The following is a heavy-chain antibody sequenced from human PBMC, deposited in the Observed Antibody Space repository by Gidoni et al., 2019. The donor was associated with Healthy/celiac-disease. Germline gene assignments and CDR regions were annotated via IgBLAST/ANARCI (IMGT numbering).Heavy chain of an antibody. CDR1: GFTFSDYY. CDR2: ISSSGSTI. J-gene: IGHJ3*02. CDR3: ARGGVHGAFDI. Sequence: QVQLVESGGGMVKRGGYLRRSWAASGFTFSDYYMSWIRKAPGKGLEWVSYISSSGSTIYYADSVKGRFTISRDNATNSLYLQMNSLRADYTAVYYCARGGVHGAFDIWGQGTMVTVSS. V-gene: IGHV3-11*01. D-gene: IGHD2-8*02.